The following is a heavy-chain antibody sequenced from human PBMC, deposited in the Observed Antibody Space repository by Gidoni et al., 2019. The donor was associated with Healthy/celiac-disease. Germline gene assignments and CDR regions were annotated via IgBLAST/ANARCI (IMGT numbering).Heavy chain of an antibody. CDR3: ARDSRTRKKIDY. CDR2: INHSGST. CDR1: GGSFSGYY. V-gene: IGHV4-34*01. D-gene: IGHD2-2*01. J-gene: IGHJ4*02. Sequence: QVQLQQWGAGLLKPSETLSLTCAVYGGSFSGYYWSWIRQPPGKGLEWIGEINHSGSTNYNPSLKSRVTISVDTSKNQFSLKLSSVTAADTAVYYCARDSRTRKKIDYWGQGTLVTVSS.